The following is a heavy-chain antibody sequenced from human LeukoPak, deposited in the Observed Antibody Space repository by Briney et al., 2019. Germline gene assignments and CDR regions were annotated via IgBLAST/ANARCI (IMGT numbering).Heavy chain of an antibody. CDR3: ARGPRRDFWSGYYPGPYYFDY. Sequence: SETLCLTCAVYGGSFSGYYWSWIRQPPGKGLEWIGEINHSGSTNYNPSLKSRVTISVDTSKNQFSLKLSSVTAADTAVYYCARGPRRDFWSGYYPGPYYFDYWGQGTLVTVSS. J-gene: IGHJ4*02. V-gene: IGHV4-34*01. CDR2: INHSGST. D-gene: IGHD3-3*01. CDR1: GGSFSGYY.